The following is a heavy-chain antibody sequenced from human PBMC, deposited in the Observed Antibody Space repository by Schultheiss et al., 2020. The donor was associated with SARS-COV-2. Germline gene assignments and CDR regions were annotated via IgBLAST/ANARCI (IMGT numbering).Heavy chain of an antibody. D-gene: IGHD3-10*01. Sequence: SETLSLTCTVSGGSISSGGYYWSWIRQHPGKGLEWIGEINHSGSTNYNPSLKSRVTISVDTSKNQFSLKLNSVTPADTAVYYCARVRGGGSGSYYSPHSRYHYYYMDVWGKGTTVTVSS. V-gene: IGHV4-31*03. J-gene: IGHJ6*03. CDR1: GGSISSGGYY. CDR2: INHSGST. CDR3: ARVRGGGSGSYYSPHSRYHYYYMDV.